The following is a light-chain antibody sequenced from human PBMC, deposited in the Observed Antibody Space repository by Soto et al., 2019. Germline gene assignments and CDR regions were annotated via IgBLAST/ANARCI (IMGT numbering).Light chain of an antibody. CDR1: ALPEQY. Sequence: SYELTQPPSVSVSPGQTARITCSGDALPEQYAYWYQQKPGQAPVLVIYKDNERPSGIPERFSGSSSGTEVTLTISGVQAEDEADYYCQSADSSGIYHCVFGGGTKLTVL. CDR3: QSADSSGIYHCV. CDR2: KDN. J-gene: IGLJ3*02. V-gene: IGLV3-25*02.